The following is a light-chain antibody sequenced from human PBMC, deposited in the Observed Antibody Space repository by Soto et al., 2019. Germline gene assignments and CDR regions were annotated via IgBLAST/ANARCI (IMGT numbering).Light chain of an antibody. CDR3: AAWDGSLNGHV. V-gene: IGLV1-44*01. Sequence: QAVVTQPPSASGTPGQRVTISCSGSSSNIGSNTVNWYQQLPGTAPKLLIYSNNQRPSGVPDRFSGSKSGTSASLAISGLQSEDEADYYCAAWDGSLNGHVFGTGTKVTV. CDR2: SNN. CDR1: SSNIGSNT. J-gene: IGLJ1*01.